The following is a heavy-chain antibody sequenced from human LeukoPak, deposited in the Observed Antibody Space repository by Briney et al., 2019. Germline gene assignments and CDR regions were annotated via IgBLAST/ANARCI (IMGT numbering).Heavy chain of an antibody. V-gene: IGHV1-69*13. Sequence: ASVKVSCKASGGTYSSYAISWVRQAPGQGLEWMGGIIPIFGTANYAQKFQGRVTITADESTSTAYMELSSLRAEDTAVYYCARGGIVRLNYFDYWGQGTLVTVSS. CDR1: GGTYSSYA. J-gene: IGHJ4*02. CDR2: IIPIFGTA. CDR3: ARGGIVRLNYFDY. D-gene: IGHD1-26*01.